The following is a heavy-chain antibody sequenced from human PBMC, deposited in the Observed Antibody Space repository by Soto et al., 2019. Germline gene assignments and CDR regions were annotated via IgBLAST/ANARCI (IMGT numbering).Heavy chain of an antibody. CDR3: ARPGFNRITIFGVVIDAFDI. Sequence: GGSLRLSCAASGFTFSSYWMSWVRQAPGKGLEWVANIKQDGSEKYYVDSVKGRFTISRDNAKNSLYLQMNSLRAEDTAVYYCARPGFNRITIFGVVIDAFDIWGQGTMVTVS. D-gene: IGHD3-3*01. J-gene: IGHJ3*02. CDR1: GFTFSSYW. V-gene: IGHV3-7*01. CDR2: IKQDGSEK.